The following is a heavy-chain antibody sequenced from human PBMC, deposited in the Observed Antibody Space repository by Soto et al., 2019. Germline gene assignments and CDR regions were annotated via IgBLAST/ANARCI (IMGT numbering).Heavy chain of an antibody. CDR2: IKQDGSEK. V-gene: IGHV3-7*01. CDR3: ARDNKGNYYDSSGYYDYYYYGMDV. Sequence: GGSLRLSCAASGFTFSSYWMSWVRQAPGKGLEWVANIKQDGSEKYYVDSVKGRFTISRDNAKNSLYLQMNSLRAEDTAVYYCARDNKGNYYDSSGYYDYYYYGMDVWGQGTTVTVSS. CDR1: GFTFSSYW. D-gene: IGHD3-22*01. J-gene: IGHJ6*02.